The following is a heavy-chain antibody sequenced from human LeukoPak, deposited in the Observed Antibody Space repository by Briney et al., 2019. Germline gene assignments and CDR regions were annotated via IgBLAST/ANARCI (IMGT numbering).Heavy chain of an antibody. CDR3: AKSWGYAANSLHIQH. D-gene: IGHD4-23*01. V-gene: IGHV4-61*02. Sequence: SQTLSLTCSVSGDSIRSGSFQWNWIRKPAGKGLEWIGRIYITGSTDYNPSLKSRVTMSVDTSNNQFSLKLTSVTAADTAVYYCAKSWGYAANSLHIQHWGQGARVIVSA. CDR2: IYITGST. J-gene: IGHJ1*01. CDR1: GDSIRSGSFQ.